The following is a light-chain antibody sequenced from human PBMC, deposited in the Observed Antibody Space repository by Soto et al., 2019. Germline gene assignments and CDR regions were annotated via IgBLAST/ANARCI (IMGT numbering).Light chain of an antibody. V-gene: IGKV3-20*01. CDR2: SAS. J-gene: IGKJ1*01. Sequence: PGERATLSCRASQTVDGNYLAWYHQKPGQPPRLLIHSASTRAPGIPDRFSASGAGTDSTLTISRLEPEDFAVYYCQQYAKAPLTFGQGTKV. CDR3: QQYAKAPLT. CDR1: QTVDGNY.